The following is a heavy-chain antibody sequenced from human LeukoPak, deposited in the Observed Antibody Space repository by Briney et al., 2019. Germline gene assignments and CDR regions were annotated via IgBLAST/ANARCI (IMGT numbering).Heavy chain of an antibody. V-gene: IGHV4-59*01. CDR1: GGSISSYY. CDR2: IYYSGST. CDR3: ARSGTLDIVVVPAAIDYYYYYMDV. J-gene: IGHJ6*03. Sequence: SETLSLTCTVSGGSISSYYWSWIRQPPGKGLEWIGYIYYSGSTNYNPSLKSRVTISVDTSKNQFSLKLSSVTAADTAVYYCARSGTLDIVVVPAAIDYYYYYMDVWGKGTTVTVSS. D-gene: IGHD2-2*01.